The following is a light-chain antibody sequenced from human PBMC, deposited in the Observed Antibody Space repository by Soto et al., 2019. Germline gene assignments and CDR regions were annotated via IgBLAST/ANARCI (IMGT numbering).Light chain of an antibody. V-gene: IGLV1-40*01. J-gene: IGLJ2*01. CDR3: QSYDNSLSGSV. CDR2: GNI. Sequence: QSALTLPPSVSGAPGQRVTISCTGRSYNIGAPSDVHWYQRVPGTVPDLLVYGNIILPSGVSDRCSCSKSGMSASLAITGLQANDEADYYCQSYDNSLSGSVFGGETQLTVL. CDR1: SYNIGAPSD.